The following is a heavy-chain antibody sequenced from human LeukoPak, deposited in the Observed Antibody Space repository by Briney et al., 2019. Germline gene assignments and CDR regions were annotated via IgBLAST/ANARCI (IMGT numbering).Heavy chain of an antibody. V-gene: IGHV3-48*02. Sequence: GGSLRLSCAASGFTFNSYSMSWVRQAPGKGLEWVSYISHTSESTYYADSVRGRFSISRDDAKSSLYLQMNSLRDEDTAVYYCARDRGDCTRDDCYRWFHYWGQGTLVIVSS. CDR3: ARDRGDCTRDDCYRWFHY. D-gene: IGHD2-8*02. CDR1: GFTFNSYS. J-gene: IGHJ4*02. CDR2: ISHTSEST.